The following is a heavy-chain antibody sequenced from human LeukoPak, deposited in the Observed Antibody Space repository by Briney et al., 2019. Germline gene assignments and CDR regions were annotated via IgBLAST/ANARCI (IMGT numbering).Heavy chain of an antibody. J-gene: IGHJ4*02. D-gene: IGHD3-10*01. Sequence: GASVKVSCKASGYTFTSYAMHWVRQAPGQRLEWMGWFNAGNGNTKYSQKFQGRVTITRDTSASTAYMELSSLRSEDTAVYYCAYGSGSYSPFDYWGQGTLVTVSS. CDR3: AYGSGSYSPFDY. V-gene: IGHV1-3*01. CDR1: GYTFTSYA. CDR2: FNAGNGNT.